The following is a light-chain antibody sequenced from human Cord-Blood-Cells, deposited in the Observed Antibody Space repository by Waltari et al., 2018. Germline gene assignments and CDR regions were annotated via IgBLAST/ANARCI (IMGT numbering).Light chain of an antibody. J-gene: IGKJ4*01. CDR1: QSVSSY. CDR2: DAS. V-gene: IGKV3-11*01. CDR3: QQRSNWPLT. Sequence: EIVLTQSPATPALSPGERATLSCRASQSVSSYLAWYQQKPGQAPRLLIYDASNRVTGIPARFSGSGSGTDFTLTISSLEPEDFAVYYCQQRSNWPLTFGGGTKVEIK.